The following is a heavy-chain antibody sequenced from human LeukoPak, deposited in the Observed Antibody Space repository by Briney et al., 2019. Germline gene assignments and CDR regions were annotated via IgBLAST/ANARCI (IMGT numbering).Heavy chain of an antibody. CDR3: ARILDSAWGEPGY. CDR1: GFTFLSYG. V-gene: IGHV3-30*02. J-gene: IGHJ4*02. D-gene: IGHD6-19*01. Sequence: GGSLRLSCAASGFTFLSYGMHWVRQAPGKGLEWMAFKGRFTISRDNSKNTLYLQMNSLRAEDTAVYYCARILDSAWGEPGYWGQGTLVTVSS.